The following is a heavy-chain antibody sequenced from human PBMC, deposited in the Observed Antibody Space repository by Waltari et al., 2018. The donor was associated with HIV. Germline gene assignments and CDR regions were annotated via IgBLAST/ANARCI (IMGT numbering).Heavy chain of an antibody. V-gene: IGHV3-30*04. Sequence: QVQVVESGGGVVQPGRSLRLSCAASGFTFSNYAMYWVRQASGKGVEWVSFISEDGSDKYYADSVKGRFTISRDNSKNTLCLKMDSLRAEDSLRDAGKLGATPLLDYWGQGTLVTVAP. D-gene: IGHD1-26*01. CDR1: GFTFSNYA. CDR3: KLGATPLLDY. CDR2: ISEDGSDK. J-gene: IGHJ4*02.